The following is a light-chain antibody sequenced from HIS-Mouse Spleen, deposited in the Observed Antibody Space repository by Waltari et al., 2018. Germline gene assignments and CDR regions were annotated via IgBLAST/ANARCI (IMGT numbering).Light chain of an antibody. J-gene: IGLJ3*02. CDR2: KDS. CDR3: LSADSSGTWV. V-gene: IGLV3-16*01. CDR1: ALPKKY. Sequence: SYELTQPPSVSVSLGQMARITCPGEALPKKYAYWYQQKPGQFPVLVIYKDSERPSEIPERFSGSSSGTIVTLTISGVQAEDEADYYCLSADSSGTWVFGGGTKLTVL.